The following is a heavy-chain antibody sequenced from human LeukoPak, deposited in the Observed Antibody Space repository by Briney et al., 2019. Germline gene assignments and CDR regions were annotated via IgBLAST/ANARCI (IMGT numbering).Heavy chain of an antibody. CDR1: NYTFTTNG. J-gene: IGHJ4*02. D-gene: IGHD3-22*01. Sequence: ASVKVSCKXSNYTFTTNGITWVRQAPGQGLEWMGRISTYNGNTNYAQKFQGRVTMTTDTSTSTAYMELRSLRSDDTAVYYCARGHPNPWLERSYYFDYWGQGTLVTVSS. CDR3: ARGHPNPWLERSYYFDY. V-gene: IGHV1-18*01. CDR2: ISTYNGNT.